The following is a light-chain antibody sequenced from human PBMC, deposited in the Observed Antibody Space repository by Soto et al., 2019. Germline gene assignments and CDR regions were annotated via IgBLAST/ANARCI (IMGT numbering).Light chain of an antibody. CDR3: QQYDSYPLT. J-gene: IGKJ4*01. Sequence: ETVLTQSPCTLSLTPGERAPLSCRASQSIGSNYLAWYQQKPGQAPRLLIHGTSNRATGIPDRFSGSGSGTEFTLTISSLQPEDFATYYCQQYDSYPLTFGGGTKVDI. CDR1: QSIGSNY. CDR2: GTS. V-gene: IGKV3-20*01.